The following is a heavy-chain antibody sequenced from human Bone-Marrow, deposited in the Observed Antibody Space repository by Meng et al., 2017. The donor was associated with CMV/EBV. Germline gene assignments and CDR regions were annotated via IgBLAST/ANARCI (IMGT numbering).Heavy chain of an antibody. D-gene: IGHD3-16*01. V-gene: IGHV1-2*02. J-gene: IGHJ4*02. Sequence: ASVKVSCKASGYTFTDYYIHWVRQAPEQGLEWMGWINPNNGDTNYAQRFQGRVTLTRDTSISTAFMDLSRLRFDDTAIYYCAANLYDVNSLRAFDFWGQGARVTVSS. CDR2: INPNNGDT. CDR3: AANLYDVNSLRAFDF. CDR1: GYTFTDYY.